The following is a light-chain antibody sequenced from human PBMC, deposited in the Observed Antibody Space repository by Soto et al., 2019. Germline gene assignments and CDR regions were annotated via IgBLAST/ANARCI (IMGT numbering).Light chain of an antibody. CDR3: QQYGSSPHT. CDR1: QSVSSSY. J-gene: IGKJ2*01. V-gene: IGKV3-20*01. CDR2: GAS. Sequence: EIVLTQSPGTLSLSPGERATLSCRASQSVSSSYLAWYQHKPGQAPRLLIYGASSRATGIPDRFSGSGSGTDFTLTISRLEPEDFAVYYCQQYGSSPHTVGQGTKLEI.